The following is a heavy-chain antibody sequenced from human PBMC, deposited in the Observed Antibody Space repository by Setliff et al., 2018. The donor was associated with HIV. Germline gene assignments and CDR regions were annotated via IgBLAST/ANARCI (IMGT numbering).Heavy chain of an antibody. D-gene: IGHD3-16*01. CDR3: ARREGNSYIDY. J-gene: IGHJ4*01. CDR1: GYSFATYW. V-gene: IGHV5-51*01. CDR2: VYPGDSDT. Sequence: PGESLKISCQGSGYSFATYWIAWVRQMPGKGLEWMGIVYPGDSDTKYSASFQGQVTISVDKSISTAYLQWSSLKASDSAIYFCARREGNSYIDYWGRGSLVTVSS.